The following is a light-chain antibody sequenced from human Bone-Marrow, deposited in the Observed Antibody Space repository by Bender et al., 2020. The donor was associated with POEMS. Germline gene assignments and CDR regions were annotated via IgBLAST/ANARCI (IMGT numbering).Light chain of an antibody. CDR1: SSDVGGYNF. J-gene: IGLJ1*01. Sequence: QSALTQPASVSGSPGQSITISCTGTSSDVGGYNFVSWYQQHPGKAPQLMIYHVTNRPSGVSDRFSGSKSGNTASLTISGLQPEDEADYFCSSYTATNTAYVFGTGTKVTVL. CDR3: SSYTATNTAYV. V-gene: IGLV2-14*03. CDR2: HVT.